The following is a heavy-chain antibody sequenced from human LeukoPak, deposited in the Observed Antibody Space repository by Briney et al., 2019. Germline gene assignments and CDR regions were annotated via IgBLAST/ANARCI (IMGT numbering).Heavy chain of an antibody. CDR1: GGSTSSYY. CDR2: IYYSGST. V-gene: IGHV4-59*01. D-gene: IGHD3-3*01. Sequence: SETLSLTCTVSGGSTSSYYWSWIRQPPGKGLEWIGYIYYSGSTNYNPSLKSRVTISVDTSKNQFSLKLSSVTAADTAVYYCARDSTQSYYDFWTGYYSRPDAFDIWGQGTMVTVSS. CDR3: ARDSTQSYYDFWTGYYSRPDAFDI. J-gene: IGHJ3*02.